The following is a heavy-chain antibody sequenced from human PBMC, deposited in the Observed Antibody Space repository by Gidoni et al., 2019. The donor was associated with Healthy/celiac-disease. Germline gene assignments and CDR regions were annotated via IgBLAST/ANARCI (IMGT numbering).Heavy chain of an antibody. D-gene: IGHD3-10*01. J-gene: IGHJ4*02. V-gene: IGHV3-30*18. CDR3: ANPRGGAFDY. Sequence: EWVAVISYDGSNKYYADSVKGRFTISRDNSKNTLNLQMNSLRAEDTAVYYCANPRGGAFDYWGQGTLVTVSS. CDR2: ISYDGSNK.